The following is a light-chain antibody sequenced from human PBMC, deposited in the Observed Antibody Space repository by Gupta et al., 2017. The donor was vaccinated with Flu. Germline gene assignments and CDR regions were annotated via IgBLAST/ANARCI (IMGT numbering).Light chain of an antibody. CDR2: GAS. CDR3: QQYGSTPLT. Sequence: GSLSFAPGDRTTLSCRASQSVSSSQLAWYQQKTGQAPRLLIYGASSRDTGIPDRFSGSGSGTDFTLTISRLEPEDFAVYYCQQYGSTPLTFGGGTKVEIK. V-gene: IGKV3-20*01. CDR1: QSVSSSQ. J-gene: IGKJ4*01.